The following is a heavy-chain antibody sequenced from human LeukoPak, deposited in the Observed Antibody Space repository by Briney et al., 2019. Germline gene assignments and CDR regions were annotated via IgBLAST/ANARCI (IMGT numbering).Heavy chain of an antibody. V-gene: IGHV3-15*01. CDR2: IKSKTDGGTT. D-gene: IGHD2-15*01. J-gene: IGHJ4*02. CDR1: GFTFSNAW. Sequence: GGSLRLSCAASGFTFSNAWMSWVRQAPGKGLEWVGRIKSKTDGGTTDYAAPVKGRFTISRDDSKNTLYLQMNSLKTEDTAVYYCTTGGGGYCSGGSCYYLDYWGQGTPVTVSS. CDR3: TTGGGGYCSGGSCYYLDY.